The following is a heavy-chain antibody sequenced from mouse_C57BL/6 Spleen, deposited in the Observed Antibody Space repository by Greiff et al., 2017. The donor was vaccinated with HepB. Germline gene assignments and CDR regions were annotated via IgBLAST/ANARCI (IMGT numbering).Heavy chain of an antibody. CDR2: IYPGDGDT. CDR3: ARDGYDDAMDY. V-gene: IGHV1-82*01. D-gene: IGHD2-2*01. CDR1: GYAFSSSW. J-gene: IGHJ4*01. Sequence: VQVVESGPELVKPGASVKISCKASGYAFSSSWMNWVKQRPGKGLEWIGRIYPGDGDTNYNGKFKGKATLTADKSSSTAYMQLSSLTSEDSAVYFCARDGYDDAMDYWGQGTSVTVSS.